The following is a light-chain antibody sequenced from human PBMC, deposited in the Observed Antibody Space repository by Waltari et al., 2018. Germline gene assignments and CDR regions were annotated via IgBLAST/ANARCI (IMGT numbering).Light chain of an antibody. V-gene: IGKV3-15*01. CDR1: QNIGTS. Sequence: EIEMTQSPASLSVSPGETAILTCRASQNIGTSLSWFQLRPGRAPRHLIYGASTRATGIPARFSASGSGTEFSLTISSLRSDDFAVYYCLQYNNWPYTFGQGTRLEIK. CDR3: LQYNNWPYT. J-gene: IGKJ2*01. CDR2: GAS.